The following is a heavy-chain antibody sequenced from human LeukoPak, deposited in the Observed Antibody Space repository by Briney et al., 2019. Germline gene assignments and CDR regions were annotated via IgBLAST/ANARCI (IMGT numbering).Heavy chain of an antibody. J-gene: IGHJ4*02. D-gene: IGHD2-21*01. CDR1: GFTLSGHW. CDR2: IKQDGSQT. Sequence: GGSLRLSCAASGFTLSGHWMGWVRQAPGKGLEWVANIKQDGSQTDYVDSVKGRFTISRDNSKNTLYLQMNSLRAEDTAVYYCAKNAHLLVIEEYWGQGTLVTVSS. CDR3: AKNAHLLVIEEY. V-gene: IGHV3-7*05.